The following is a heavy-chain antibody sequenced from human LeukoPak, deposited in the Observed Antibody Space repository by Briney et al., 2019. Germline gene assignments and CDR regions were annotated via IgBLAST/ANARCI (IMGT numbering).Heavy chain of an antibody. CDR1: GGSFSGYY. Sequence: SETLSLTCAVYGGSFSGYYWSWIRQRPGKGLGWMGEINNSGSTSCNQSLKSRVTISVDTSKNQFSLKLSSVTAADTAVYYCARGGSCSSTSCYGLGYEYWGQGTLVTVSS. CDR2: INNSGST. CDR3: ARGGSCSSTSCYGLGYEY. V-gene: IGHV4-34*01. J-gene: IGHJ4*02. D-gene: IGHD2-2*01.